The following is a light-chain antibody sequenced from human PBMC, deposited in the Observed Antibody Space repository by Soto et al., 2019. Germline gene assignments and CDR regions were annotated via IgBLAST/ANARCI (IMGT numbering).Light chain of an antibody. CDR3: QQSSTAPFT. J-gene: IGKJ3*01. V-gene: IGKV1-39*01. CDR2: AAS. Sequence: IQVYKSAAAVSATVGDRVTITCRASQNINTYLNWYQQKPGKAPKLLIFAASSLQSGVPSRFSGSGSRTDFTLTISSLQPEDFATYYCQQSSTAPFTFGPGTKVDIK. CDR1: QNINTY.